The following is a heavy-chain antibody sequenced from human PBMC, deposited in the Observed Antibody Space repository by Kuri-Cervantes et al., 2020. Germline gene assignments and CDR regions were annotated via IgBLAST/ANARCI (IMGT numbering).Heavy chain of an antibody. J-gene: IGHJ2*01. D-gene: IGHD3-9*01. CDR1: GYSFSGYY. CDR2: INPNSGGT. V-gene: IGHV1-2*02. CDR3: AKPAEGVRYFDWLSPNNWYFDL. Sequence: ASVKVSCKTSGYSFSGYYIHWVRQAPGQGLEWMGWINPNSGGTNYAQKFQGRVTMTRDTSISTAYMELSRLRSDDTAVYYCAKPAEGVRYFDWLSPNNWYFDLWGRGTLVTVSS.